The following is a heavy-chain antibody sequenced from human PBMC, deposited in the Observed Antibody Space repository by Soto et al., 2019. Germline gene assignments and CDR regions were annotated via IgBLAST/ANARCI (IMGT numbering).Heavy chain of an antibody. CDR3: ARRERAAGTDWWFDP. CDR1: GGSISSSSFH. D-gene: IGHD6-13*01. Sequence: QLQLQESGPGLVKPSETLSLTCTVSGGSISSSSFHWGGIRQPPGKGLEWIGSIYYSRSTYYSPSLKSRVPISVDTSKKQFSLKLSSVTAADTAVYYCARRERAAGTDWWFDPWGQGTLVTVSS. CDR2: IYYSRST. J-gene: IGHJ5*02. V-gene: IGHV4-39*01.